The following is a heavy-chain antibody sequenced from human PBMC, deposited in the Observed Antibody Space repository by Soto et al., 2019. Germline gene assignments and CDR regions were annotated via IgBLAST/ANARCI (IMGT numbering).Heavy chain of an antibody. J-gene: IGHJ4*02. D-gene: IGHD6-19*01. V-gene: IGHV3-7*01. CDR1: GFTFSTYW. CDR2: IKEDGSEK. Sequence: EVQVVESGGGLVQPGGSLRLSCAASGFTFSTYWMSWVRQAPGKGLEWVANIKEDGSEKYYVDSVKGRFTISRDNAKNSVYLQMNGLRAEDTAVYYCARDYTKIAVAGLRFDYWGQGTLVTVSS. CDR3: ARDYTKIAVAGLRFDY.